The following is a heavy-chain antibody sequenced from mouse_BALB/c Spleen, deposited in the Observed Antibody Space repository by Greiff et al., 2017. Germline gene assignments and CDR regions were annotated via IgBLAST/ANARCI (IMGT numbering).Heavy chain of an antibody. CDR3: ARERDYYGREGRAMDY. D-gene: IGHD1-1*01. J-gene: IGHJ4*01. CDR1: GFSLTSYG. CDR2: IWAGGST. Sequence: QVQLQQSGPGLVAPSQSLSITCTVSGFSLTSYGVHWVRQPPGKGLEWLGVIWAGGSTNYNSALMSRLSISKDNSKSQVFLKMNSLQTDDTAMYYCARERDYYGREGRAMDYWGQGTSVTVSS. V-gene: IGHV2-9*02.